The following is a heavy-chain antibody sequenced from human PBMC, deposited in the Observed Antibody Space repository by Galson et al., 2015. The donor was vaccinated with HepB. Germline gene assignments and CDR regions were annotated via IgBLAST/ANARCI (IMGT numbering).Heavy chain of an antibody. D-gene: IGHD6-13*01. CDR2: INSDGCYI. CDR3: ARTRGAAAGIFDN. CDR1: GFTFSSYW. Sequence: SLRLSCAASGFTFSSYWMHWVRQVPGKGLVWVSRINSDGCYITCADSVKGRFTISRDNAKNTLYLQMNSPRAEDTALYYCARTRGAAAGIFDNWGQGSLVTVSS. V-gene: IGHV3-74*01. J-gene: IGHJ4*02.